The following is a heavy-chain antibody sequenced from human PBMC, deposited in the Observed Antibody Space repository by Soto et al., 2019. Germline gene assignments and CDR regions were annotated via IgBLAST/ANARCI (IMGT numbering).Heavy chain of an antibody. D-gene: IGHD3-22*01. CDR3: AKDKVIYYYDSGGYFDY. Sequence: PGGSLRLSCAASGFTFSNYGMHWVRQAPGKGLEWVAVISYDGSNKYYADSVKGRFTISRDNSKNTLYLQMNSLRAEDTAVYYCAKDKVIYYYDSGGYFDYWGQGT. CDR1: GFTFSNYG. CDR2: ISYDGSNK. V-gene: IGHV3-30*18. J-gene: IGHJ4*02.